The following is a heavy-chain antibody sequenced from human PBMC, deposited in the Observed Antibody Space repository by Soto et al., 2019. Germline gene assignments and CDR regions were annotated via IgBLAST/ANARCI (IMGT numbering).Heavy chain of an antibody. Sequence: GSSLRLSCAVSGFTFSPYSMNCVRQAPGTGLEWISYISSGGDTIYYADSVRGLLTVSRDKTKNSLYLQMDRLRDEDTDVYYCARDRSTIYGGGTPIYYWGQGTLVTVSS. CDR2: ISSGGDTI. CDR1: GFTFSPYS. CDR3: ARDRSTIYGGGTPIYY. D-gene: IGHD3-3*01. J-gene: IGHJ4*02. V-gene: IGHV3-48*02.